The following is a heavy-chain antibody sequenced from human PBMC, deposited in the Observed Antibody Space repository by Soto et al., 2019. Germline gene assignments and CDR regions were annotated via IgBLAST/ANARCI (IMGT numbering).Heavy chain of an antibody. Sequence: QPGGSLRLSCAASGFTFSSYAMSWVRQAPGKGLEWVSAISGSGGSTYYADSVKGRFTISRDNSKNTLYLQMNSLRAEDTAVYYCAKDSGVYYYDSSGYWYFDLWGRGTLVTVSS. J-gene: IGHJ2*01. CDR2: ISGSGGST. V-gene: IGHV3-23*01. D-gene: IGHD3-22*01. CDR1: GFTFSSYA. CDR3: AKDSGVYYYDSSGYWYFDL.